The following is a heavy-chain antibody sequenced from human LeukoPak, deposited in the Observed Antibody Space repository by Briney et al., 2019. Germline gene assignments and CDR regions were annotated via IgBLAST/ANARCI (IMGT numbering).Heavy chain of an antibody. D-gene: IGHD2-21*01. Sequence: PGGALRLSCAASGFTFSSYVMHWGRQAPGRGREYVSAISSNARSTHYANSVKRRFTSPRDNSKNTLYLQMGSLRAEDMAVCYCARPDLIEGAFDIWGQGTMVTVSS. CDR3: ARPDLIEGAFDI. CDR2: ISSNARST. V-gene: IGHV3-64*01. J-gene: IGHJ3*02. CDR1: GFTFSSYV.